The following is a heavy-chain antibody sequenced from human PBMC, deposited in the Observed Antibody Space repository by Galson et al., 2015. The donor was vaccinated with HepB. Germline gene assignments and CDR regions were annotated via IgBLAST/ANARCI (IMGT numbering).Heavy chain of an antibody. CDR3: AGDFYDHRMDV. Sequence: SLRLSCAASGFTFSDYYMTWIRQAPGKGLEWVSYISSSSSYTNYADSVKGRFTISRDNAKNSLYLQMNSLRAEDTAVYYCAGDFYDHRMDVWGQGTTVTVSS. D-gene: IGHD3-3*01. CDR1: GFTFSDYY. V-gene: IGHV3-11*06. J-gene: IGHJ6*02. CDR2: ISSSSSYT.